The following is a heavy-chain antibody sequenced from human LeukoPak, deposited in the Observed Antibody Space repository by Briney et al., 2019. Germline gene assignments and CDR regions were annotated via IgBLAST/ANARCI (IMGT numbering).Heavy chain of an antibody. CDR2: IETGGSN. D-gene: IGHD4-17*01. J-gene: IGHJ4*02. CDR3: ARSDYGDFLDY. V-gene: IGHV4-4*07. CDR1: GGSLNNYY. Sequence: SETLSLTCTVSGGSLNNYYWTWIRQPAGKGLEWIGRIETGGSNDYNPSLKSRVTISVDTSKNQFSLKLSSVTAADTAVYYCARSDYGDFLDYWGQGTLVTVSS.